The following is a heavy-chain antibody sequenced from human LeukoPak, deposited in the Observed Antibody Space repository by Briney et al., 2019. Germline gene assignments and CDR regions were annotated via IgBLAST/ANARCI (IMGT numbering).Heavy chain of an antibody. V-gene: IGHV3-23*01. J-gene: IGHJ6*03. Sequence: GGSLRLSCAASGFTFSSYSMNWVRQAPGKGLEWVSGISGSGAGTHYADSVKGRFTISRDNSENTLYLQMNSLRAEDTAVYYCAAISSYYYMDVWGKGTTVTISS. CDR3: AAISSYYYMDV. D-gene: IGHD2-21*01. CDR2: ISGSGAGT. CDR1: GFTFSSYS.